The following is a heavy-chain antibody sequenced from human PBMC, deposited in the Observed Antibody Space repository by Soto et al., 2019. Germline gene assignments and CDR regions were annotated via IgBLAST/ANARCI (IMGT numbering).Heavy chain of an antibody. CDR3: ARVSSPLPDNWFDP. Sequence: EVQLVESGGGLIQAGGSLRLSCAASGFAVSANYISWVRQAPGKGLEWVSIIYTDDSTYYPDSVKGRFTFSRDKSKNTLYLKMDSLRADDMAVYYCARVSSPLPDNWFDPWGQGTLVTVSS. J-gene: IGHJ5*02. V-gene: IGHV3-53*01. CDR1: GFAVSANY. D-gene: IGHD6-6*01. CDR2: IYTDDST.